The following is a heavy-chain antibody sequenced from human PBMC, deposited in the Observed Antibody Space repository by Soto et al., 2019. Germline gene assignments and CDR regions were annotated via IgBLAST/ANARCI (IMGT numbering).Heavy chain of an antibody. V-gene: IGHV1-69*01. D-gene: IGHD3-10*01. Sequence: QLQLVQSGTEVKKPGSSVTVSCKASGGTFGNYAINWLRQAPGQGLQWTGDISPMFHKATYEKTFQGRASITAAESTNTVYMGLRSLRSEDTALYFGAREVEVHTSVFGVWGQGTLVTVSS. CDR2: ISPMFHKA. J-gene: IGHJ4*02. CDR3: AREVEVHTSVFGV. CDR1: GGTFGNYA.